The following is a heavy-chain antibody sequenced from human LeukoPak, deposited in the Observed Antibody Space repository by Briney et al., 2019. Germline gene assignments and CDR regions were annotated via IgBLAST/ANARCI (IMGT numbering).Heavy chain of an antibody. V-gene: IGHV1-8*01. CDR2: MNPNSGNT. J-gene: IGHJ6*03. D-gene: IGHD5-18*01. CDR1: GYTFTSYD. CDR3: ARGVRGYSYGFDLGYYYYYMDV. Sequence: ASVEVSCKASGYTFTSYDINWVRQATGQGLEWMGWMNPNSGNTGYAQKFQGRVTMTRNTSISTAYMELSSLRSEDTAVYYCARGVRGYSYGFDLGYYYYYMDVWGKGTTVTVSS.